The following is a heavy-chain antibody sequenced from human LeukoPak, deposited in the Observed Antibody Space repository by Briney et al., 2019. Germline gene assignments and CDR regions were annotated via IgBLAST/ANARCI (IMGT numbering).Heavy chain of an antibody. CDR1: GGSFSGYY. V-gene: IGHV4-34*01. Sequence: SETLSLTCAVYGGSFSGYYWSWIRQPPGKGLEWIGEINHSGSTNYNPSLKSRVTISVDTSKNQFSLKLSSVTAADTAVYYCAREKVVEIRGGGWFDPWGQGTLVTVSS. CDR2: INHSGST. J-gene: IGHJ5*02. CDR3: AREKVVEIRGGGWFDP. D-gene: IGHD3-10*01.